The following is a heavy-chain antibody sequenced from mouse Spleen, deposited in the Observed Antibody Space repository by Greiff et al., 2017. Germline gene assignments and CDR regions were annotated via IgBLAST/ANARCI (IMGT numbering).Heavy chain of an antibody. J-gene: IGHJ4*01. Sequence: VQGVESGPGLVAPSQSLSITCTISGFSLTSYGVHWVRQPPGKGLEWLVVIWSDGSTTYNSALKSRLSISKDNSKSQVFLKMNSLQTDDTAMYYCARHYGSSNYAMDYWGQGTSVTVSS. CDR3: ARHYGSSNYAMDY. D-gene: IGHD1-1*01. CDR2: IWSDGST. V-gene: IGHV2-6-1*01. CDR1: GFSLTSYG.